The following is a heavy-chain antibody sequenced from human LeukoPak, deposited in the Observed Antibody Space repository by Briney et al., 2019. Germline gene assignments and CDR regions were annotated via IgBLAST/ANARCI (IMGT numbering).Heavy chain of an antibody. V-gene: IGHV4-61*02. CDR1: GGSISSGSYY. D-gene: IGHD3-3*01. CDR3: AKEGNFGSGHYGMDV. J-gene: IGHJ6*02. Sequence: SQTLSLTCTVSGGSISSGSYYWSWIRQPAGTGLEWIGRIYTSGSTNYNPSLKSRVTISVDTSKNQFSLKLSSVTAADTAVHYCAKEGNFGSGHYGMDVWGQGTTVTVSS. CDR2: IYTSGST.